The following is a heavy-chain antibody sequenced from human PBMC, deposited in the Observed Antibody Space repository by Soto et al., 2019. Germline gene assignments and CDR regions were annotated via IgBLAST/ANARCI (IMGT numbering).Heavy chain of an antibody. V-gene: IGHV1-69*12. J-gene: IGHJ4*02. D-gene: IGHD4-17*01. CDR1: GDTFSSYA. Sequence: QVQLVQSGAEVKKPGSSVKVSCKASGDTFSSYAISWVRQAPGQGLEWMGGIIPIFGTANYAQKFQGRVTMTADESTSTAYMELSSLRSEDTAVYYCARDSADYGDYGFDYWGQGTLVTVSS. CDR3: ARDSADYGDYGFDY. CDR2: IIPIFGTA.